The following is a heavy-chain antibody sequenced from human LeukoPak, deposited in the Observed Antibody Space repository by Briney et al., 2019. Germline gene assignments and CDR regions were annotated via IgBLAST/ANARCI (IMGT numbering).Heavy chain of an antibody. CDR3: AKDLPGDPDDQYYGMDV. V-gene: IGHV3-23*01. CDR1: GFTFSSYA. J-gene: IGHJ6*02. CDR2: ISGSGGRT. D-gene: IGHD4-17*01. Sequence: GGSLRLSCAASGFTFSSYAMSWVRQAPGKGLECVSAISGSGGRTYYAASVKGRFTISRDNSKNTLHLQLNSLRAEDTALYYCAKDLPGDPDDQYYGMDVWGQGNTVTVSS.